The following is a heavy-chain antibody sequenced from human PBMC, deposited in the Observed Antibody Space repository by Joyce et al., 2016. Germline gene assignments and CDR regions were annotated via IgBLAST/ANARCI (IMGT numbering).Heavy chain of an antibody. J-gene: IGHJ4*02. V-gene: IGHV1-18*01. CDR2: ISAYNGNT. CDR3: ARDGRYSYGPLVY. D-gene: IGHD5-18*01. CDR1: GYAFSNYG. Sequence: QVQLVQSGAEVKKPGASVKVSCKASGYAFSNYGITWVRQAPGQGLEWMGWISAYNGNTNYAQKLQGRVTLTTDTSTSTADMELRSLRFDDTAMYYCARDGRYSYGPLVYWGQGTLVTVSS.